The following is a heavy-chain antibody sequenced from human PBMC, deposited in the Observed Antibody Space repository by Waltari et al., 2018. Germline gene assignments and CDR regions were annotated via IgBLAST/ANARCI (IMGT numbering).Heavy chain of an antibody. J-gene: IGHJ4*02. CDR1: GSTFSAQH. D-gene: IGHD3-3*01. CDR2: IQQEGYER. CDR3: AVDFWSGGDY. Sequence: EVQLVESGGGLVQPGGSLRLSCAASGSTFSAQHLSWGRQAPGKGLEWVANIQQEGYERHYADSVKGRFTISRDNSKNMLYVEMNSLRPEDTAMYYCAVDFWSGGDYWGQGTLVAVSS. V-gene: IGHV3-7*01.